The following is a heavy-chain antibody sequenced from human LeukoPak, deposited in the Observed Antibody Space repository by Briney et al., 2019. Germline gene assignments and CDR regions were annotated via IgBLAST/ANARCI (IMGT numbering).Heavy chain of an antibody. V-gene: IGHV3-21*01. CDR3: ARGRYSGSYLFDY. D-gene: IGHD1-26*01. Sequence: GGSLRLSCAASGFTFSSYWMSWVRQAPGKGLEWVSSISSSSTYRYYAASVRGRFTISRDNAKNSLYLQMNSLRAEDTALYYCARGRYSGSYLFDYWGQGTLVTVSS. J-gene: IGHJ4*02. CDR2: ISSSSTYR. CDR1: GFTFSSYW.